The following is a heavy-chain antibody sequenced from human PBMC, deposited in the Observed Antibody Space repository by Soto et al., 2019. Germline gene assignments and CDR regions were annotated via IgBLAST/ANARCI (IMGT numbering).Heavy chain of an antibody. J-gene: IGHJ6*03. CDR1: GFTFSSYS. CDR2: ISSSSSTI. Sequence: EVQLVESGGGLVQPGGSLRLSCAASGFTFSSYSMNWVRQAPGKGLEWVSYISSSSSTIYYADSVKGRFTISRDNAKNSLYLQMNSLRAEDTAVYYCARGDKNYYYYYMDGWGKGTTVTVSS. V-gene: IGHV3-48*01. CDR3: ARGDKNYYYYYMDG.